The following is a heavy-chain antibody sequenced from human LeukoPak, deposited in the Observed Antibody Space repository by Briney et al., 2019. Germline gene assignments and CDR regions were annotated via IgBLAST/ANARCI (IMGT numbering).Heavy chain of an antibody. V-gene: IGHV1-18*01. D-gene: IGHD3-3*01. CDR3: ASGDFWSPDY. CDR2: ISAYNGNT. CDR1: GYTFTSYG. Sequence: ASVKVSCKASGYTFTSYGISWVRQAPGQGLERMGWISAYNGNTNYAQKLQGRVTMTRDTSTSTVYMELSSLRSEDTAVYYCASGDFWSPDYWGQGTLVTVSS. J-gene: IGHJ4*02.